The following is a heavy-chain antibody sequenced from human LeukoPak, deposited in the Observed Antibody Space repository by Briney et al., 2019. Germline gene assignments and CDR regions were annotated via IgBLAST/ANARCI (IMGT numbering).Heavy chain of an antibody. Sequence: GGSLRLSCAVSGFTFSSYSTSWVRQAPGKGLEWVSVIGSSSTDIYYVDSVKGRFTISRDNARNSLYLQMNSPRTEDTAVYYCARGEMATISDGFDIWGQGTMVTVSS. D-gene: IGHD5-24*01. CDR2: IGSSSTDI. CDR1: GFTFSSYS. CDR3: ARGEMATISDGFDI. V-gene: IGHV3-21*01. J-gene: IGHJ3*02.